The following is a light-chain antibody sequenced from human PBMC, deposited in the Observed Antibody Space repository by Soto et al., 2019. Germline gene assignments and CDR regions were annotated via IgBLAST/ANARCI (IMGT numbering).Light chain of an antibody. CDR1: SSNIGSNY. Sequence: QTVVTQPPSASGTPGQRVTISCSGSSSNIGSNYVYWYQQLPGTAPKLLIYSNNQRPSGVPDRFSGSKSGTSASLAISGLRSEDEADYYCAAWDDSLSACVFGGGTKLTVL. J-gene: IGLJ3*02. CDR3: AAWDDSLSACV. V-gene: IGLV1-47*02. CDR2: SNN.